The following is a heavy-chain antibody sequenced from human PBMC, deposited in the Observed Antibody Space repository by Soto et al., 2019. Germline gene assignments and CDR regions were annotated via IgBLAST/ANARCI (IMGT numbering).Heavy chain of an antibody. CDR2: INPTSGGT. CDR1: GYSFTDYH. V-gene: IGHV1-2*04. J-gene: IGHJ6*02. Sequence: QVQLVQSGAEVKKPGASVRVSCKASGYSFTDYHIHWVRQAPGQGLEWLGRINPTSGGTSTAQKFQGWVTMTRDMSISTVYMELTRLRSDDTAVYFCARGHSTDCSNGVCSFFYNHEMDVWGQGTTVTVSS. D-gene: IGHD2-8*01. CDR3: ARGHSTDCSNGVCSFFYNHEMDV.